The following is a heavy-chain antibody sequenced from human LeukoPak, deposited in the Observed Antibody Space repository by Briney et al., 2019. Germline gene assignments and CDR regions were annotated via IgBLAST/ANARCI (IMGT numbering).Heavy chain of an antibody. CDR1: GGSISSSSYY. D-gene: IGHD5-24*01. CDR2: IYYSGST. CDR3: ARQGDGYNRAGFRGFDY. J-gene: IGHJ4*02. V-gene: IGHV4-39*01. Sequence: PSETLSLTCTVSGGSISSSSYYWGWIRQPPGKGLEWIGSIYYSGSTYYNPSLKSRVTISVDTSKNQFSLKLSSVTAADTAVYYCARQGDGYNRAGFRGFDYWGQGTLVTVSS.